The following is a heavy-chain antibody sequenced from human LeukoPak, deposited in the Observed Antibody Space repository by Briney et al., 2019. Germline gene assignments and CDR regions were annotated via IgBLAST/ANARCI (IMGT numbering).Heavy chain of an antibody. Sequence: SETLSLTCTVSGDSISSFYWSWIRQPPGKGLEWIGYIYYSGSSNYNPSLKSRVTISVDTSKNQFSLKLSSVTAADTAVYYCARVNYDFWSGYPGAFDIWGQGTMVTVSS. D-gene: IGHD3-3*01. V-gene: IGHV4-59*12. CDR3: ARVNYDFWSGYPGAFDI. J-gene: IGHJ3*02. CDR1: GDSISSFY. CDR2: IYYSGSS.